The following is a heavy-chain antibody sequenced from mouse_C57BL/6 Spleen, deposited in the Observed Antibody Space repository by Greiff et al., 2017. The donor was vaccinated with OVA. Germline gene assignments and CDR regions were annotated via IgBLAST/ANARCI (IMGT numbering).Heavy chain of an antibody. V-gene: IGHV1-82*01. CDR2: IYPGDGDT. CDR3: ARKGDYGSSHRLYYAMDY. CDR1: GYAFSSSW. D-gene: IGHD1-1*01. J-gene: IGHJ4*01. Sequence: QVQLKQSGPELVKPGASVKISCKASGYAFSSSWMNWVKQRPGKGLEWIGRIYPGDGDTNYNGKFKGKATLTADKSTSTAYMQLSSLTSEDSAVYFCARKGDYGSSHRLYYAMDYWGQGTSVTVSS.